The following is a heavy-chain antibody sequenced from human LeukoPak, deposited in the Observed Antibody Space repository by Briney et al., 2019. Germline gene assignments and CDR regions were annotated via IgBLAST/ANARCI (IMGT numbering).Heavy chain of an antibody. CDR2: ISGGGGST. V-gene: IGHV3-23*01. CDR1: GFTFSSYA. J-gene: IGHJ4*02. Sequence: SGGSLRLSCAASGFTFSSYAMSWVRQAPGKGLEWVSAISGGGGSTYYADSVKGRFTISRDNSKNTLYLQMNSLRAEDTAVYYCAKDRGYSSGWYRVILDYWGQGTLVTVSS. CDR3: AKDRGYSSGWYRVILDY. D-gene: IGHD6-19*01.